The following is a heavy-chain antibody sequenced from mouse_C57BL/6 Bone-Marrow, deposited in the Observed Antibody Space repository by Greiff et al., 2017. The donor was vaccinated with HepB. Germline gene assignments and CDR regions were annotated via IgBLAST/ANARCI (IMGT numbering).Heavy chain of an antibody. Sequence: DVHLVESGGGLVKPGGSLKLSCAASGFTFSDYGMHWVRQAPEKGLEWVAYISSGSSTIYYADTVKGRFTISRDNAKNTLFLQMTSLRSEDTAMYYCATTVVAARYYAMDYWSRNLSHRLL. CDR3: ATTVVAARYYAMDY. CDR1: GFTFSDYG. D-gene: IGHD1-1*01. V-gene: IGHV5-17*01. J-gene: IGHJ4*01. CDR2: ISSGSSTI.